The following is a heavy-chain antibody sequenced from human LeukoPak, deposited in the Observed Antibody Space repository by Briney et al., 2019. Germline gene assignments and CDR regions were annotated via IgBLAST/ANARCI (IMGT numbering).Heavy chain of an antibody. D-gene: IGHD6-13*01. J-gene: IGHJ5*02. Sequence: SETLSLTCTVSGGSITSSSYYWVWIRQPPGKGLEWIGSIFHSGSTYYNASLKSRVTISVDTSRNQFSLKLSSVTAADTAVYYCARDSRKTYSNSWYSWFDPWGQGTLVTVSS. V-gene: IGHV4-39*02. CDR3: ARDSRKTYSNSWYSWFDP. CDR1: GGSITSSSYY. CDR2: IFHSGST.